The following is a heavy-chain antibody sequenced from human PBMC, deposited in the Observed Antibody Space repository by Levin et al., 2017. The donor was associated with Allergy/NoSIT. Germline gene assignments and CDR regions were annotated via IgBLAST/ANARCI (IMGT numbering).Heavy chain of an antibody. CDR2: ISYDGSNK. CDR3: AKDQDKDFWSGYSTHYGMDV. V-gene: IGHV3-30*18. J-gene: IGHJ6*02. CDR1: GFTFSSYG. Sequence: LSLTCAASGFTFSSYGMHWVRQAPGKGLEWVAVISYDGSNKYYADSVKGRFTISRDNSKNTLYLQMNSLRAEDTAVYYCAKDQDKDFWSGYSTHYGMDVWGQGTTVTVSS. D-gene: IGHD3-3*01.